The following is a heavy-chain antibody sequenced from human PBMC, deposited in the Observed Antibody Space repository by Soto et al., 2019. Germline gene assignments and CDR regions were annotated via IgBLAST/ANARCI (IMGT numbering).Heavy chain of an antibody. CDR2: IKGDGSST. Sequence: GGSLRLSCAASGFTFSTYWMHWVRQAPGKGLVWVSGIKGDGSSTNYADSVKGRFTISRDNAKNTLYLQMNSLRAEDTAVFYCARGVPGQYGFDLWGRGTMVTVSS. CDR3: ARGVPGQYGFDL. D-gene: IGHD1-1*01. CDR1: GFTFSTYW. V-gene: IGHV3-74*01. J-gene: IGHJ3*01.